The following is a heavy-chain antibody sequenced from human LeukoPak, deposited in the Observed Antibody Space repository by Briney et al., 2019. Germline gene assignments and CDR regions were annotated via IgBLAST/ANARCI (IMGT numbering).Heavy chain of an antibody. Sequence: GGSLRLSCAVSGFTFSRYWMSWVRQAPGKGLEWVSYISSSSSTIYYADSVKGRFTISRDNAKNSLYLQMNSLRAEDTAVYYCARELSAGGYYRAYFDYWGQGTLVTVSS. J-gene: IGHJ4*02. V-gene: IGHV3-48*01. CDR2: ISSSSSTI. CDR1: GFTFSRYW. D-gene: IGHD3-3*01. CDR3: ARELSAGGYYRAYFDY.